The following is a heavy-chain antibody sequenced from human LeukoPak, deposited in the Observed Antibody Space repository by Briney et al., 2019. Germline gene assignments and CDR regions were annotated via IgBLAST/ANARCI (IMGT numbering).Heavy chain of an antibody. CDR2: ISSTGVI. D-gene: IGHD7-27*01. V-gene: IGHV3-69-1*01. CDR1: GFTFSDYP. CDR3: XXXXXWGFDY. Sequence: GGSLRLSCAASGFTFSDYPMNWVRQTPGKGLEWVSYISSTGVIYYADAVRDRFSISRGNAMNSVYMQMNIMGADDTALYYXXXXXXWGFDYWGRGTLVTVSS. J-gene: IGHJ4*02.